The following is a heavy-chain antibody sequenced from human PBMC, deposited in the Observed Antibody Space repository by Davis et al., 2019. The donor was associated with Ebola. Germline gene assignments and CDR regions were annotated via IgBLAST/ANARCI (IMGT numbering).Heavy chain of an antibody. V-gene: IGHV1-2*06. J-gene: IGHJ4*02. Sequence: ASVKVSCKTSGYTFTGHYIQWVRQAPGQGLEWMGRINPNSGVTNYAQKFQGRVTMTRDTSISTAYMELSRLRSDDTAVYYCARGWAVAYWGQGTLVTVSS. D-gene: IGHD6-19*01. CDR1: GYTFTGHY. CDR2: INPNSGVT. CDR3: ARGWAVAY.